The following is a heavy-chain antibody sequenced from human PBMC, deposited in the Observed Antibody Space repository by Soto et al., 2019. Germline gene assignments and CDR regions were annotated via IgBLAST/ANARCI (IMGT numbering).Heavy chain of an antibody. J-gene: IGHJ3*02. D-gene: IGHD2-2*01. V-gene: IGHV3-7*01. Sequence: GGSLILSCAASGFTFSSYLMSWVRQAPGKGLEWVANIKQDGSEKYYVDSVKGRFTISRDNAKNSLYLQMNSLRAEDTAVYYCARDGQGYCSSTSCYAEADDAFDIWGQGTMVTVSS. CDR2: IKQDGSEK. CDR1: GFTFSSYL. CDR3: ARDGQGYCSSTSCYAEADDAFDI.